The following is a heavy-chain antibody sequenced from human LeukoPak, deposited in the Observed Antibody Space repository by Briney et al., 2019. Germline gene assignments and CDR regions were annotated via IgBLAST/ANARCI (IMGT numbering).Heavy chain of an antibody. CDR3: ARAEVDSSSWYSRYYYYYYMDV. V-gene: IGHV4-59*01. D-gene: IGHD6-13*01. J-gene: IGHJ6*03. Sequence: SETLSLTCTVSGGSISSYFWNWIRQPPGKGLEWIGYIYDSESTNYNPSLKSRVTISVDTSKNQFSLKLSSVTAADTAVYYCARAEVDSSSWYSRYYYYYYMDVWGKGTTVTISS. CDR1: GGSISSYF. CDR2: IYDSEST.